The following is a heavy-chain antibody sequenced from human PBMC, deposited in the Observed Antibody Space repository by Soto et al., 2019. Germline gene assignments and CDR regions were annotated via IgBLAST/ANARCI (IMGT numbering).Heavy chain of an antibody. CDR2: ISYDGSNK. CDR1: GFTFSSYA. Sequence: QVQLVESGGGVVQPGRSLRLSCAASGFTFSSYAMHWVRQAPGKGLEWVAVISYDGSNKYYADSVKGRFTISRDNSKNTLSLQMNSLRHEDTDVYYCARDIAPGSGAYVGLEYWGQGTLVTVSS. D-gene: IGHD6-19*01. V-gene: IGHV3-30-3*01. J-gene: IGHJ4*02. CDR3: ARDIAPGSGAYVGLEY.